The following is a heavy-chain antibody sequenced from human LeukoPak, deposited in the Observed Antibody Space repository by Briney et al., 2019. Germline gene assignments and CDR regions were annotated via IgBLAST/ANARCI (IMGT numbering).Heavy chain of an antibody. D-gene: IGHD6-19*01. V-gene: IGHV1-8*03. CDR2: MNPNSGNT. Sequence: PLASVTVSCKASGYTFTSYDINWVRQAPGQGLEWMGWMNPNSGNTGYAQKFQGRVTITRNTSISTAYMELSSLRSEDTAVYYCARALSSGWNWFDPWGQGTLVTVSS. J-gene: IGHJ5*02. CDR1: GYTFTSYD. CDR3: ARALSSGWNWFDP.